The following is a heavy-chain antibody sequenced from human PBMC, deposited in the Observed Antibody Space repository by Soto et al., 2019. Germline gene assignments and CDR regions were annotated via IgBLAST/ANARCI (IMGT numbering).Heavy chain of an antibody. CDR3: ARSYYDSTGFAVDP. J-gene: IGHJ5*02. V-gene: IGHV4-59*02. Sequence: QMQLQASGPGLVKPSETLSLTCNVSGASVSHGYWSWIRQPPGKGLEWIGFMYFGGSFNYNPSLTRRAPISVETSKNPSSRKWTSVTASDTAVYYCARSYYDSTGFAVDPWGQGTLVTVSS. CDR2: MYFGGSF. CDR1: GASVSHGY. D-gene: IGHD3-22*01.